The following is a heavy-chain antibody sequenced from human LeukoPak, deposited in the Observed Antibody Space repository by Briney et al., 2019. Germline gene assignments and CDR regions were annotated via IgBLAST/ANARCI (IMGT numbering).Heavy chain of an antibody. CDR2: IDGSDTTI. CDR3: ARVGTSGWPRFYYYRLDV. V-gene: IGHV3-11*01. D-gene: IGHD6-19*01. J-gene: IGHJ6*02. CDR1: GFTFSDHY. Sequence: GGSLRLSCAASGFTFSDHYMGWIRQAPGKGLQYVADIDGSDTTINYVDSVKGRFTISRDNAKNALFLQMSDLRAEDTAVYYCARVGTSGWPRFYYYRLDVWGRGTTVTVSS.